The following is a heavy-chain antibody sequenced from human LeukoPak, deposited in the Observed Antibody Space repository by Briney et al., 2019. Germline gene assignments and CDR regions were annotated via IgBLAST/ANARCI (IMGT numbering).Heavy chain of an antibody. V-gene: IGHV1-18*01. D-gene: IGHD1-7*01. CDR3: ARGRTGTTSRSYYYMDV. CDR1: GYTFTSYG. CDR2: ISAYNGNT. Sequence: GASVKVSCKASGYTFTSYGISWVRQAPGQGLEWMGWISAYNGNTNYAQKLQGRVTMTTDTSTSTAYMELRSLRSDDTAVYYCARGRTGTTSRSYYYMDVWGKGTTVTVSS. J-gene: IGHJ6*03.